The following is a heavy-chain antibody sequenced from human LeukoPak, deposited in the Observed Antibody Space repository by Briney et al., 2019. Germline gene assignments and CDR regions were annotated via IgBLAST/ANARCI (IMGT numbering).Heavy chain of an antibody. D-gene: IGHD3-16*02. J-gene: IGHJ4*02. CDR2: IKSKTGGGTT. V-gene: IGHV3-15*01. CDR1: GFTFSNAW. Sequence: GGSLRLSCAASGFTFSNAWMSLVRQAPGKGLEWVGRIKSKTGGGTTDYAAPVKGRFTISRDDSKNTLYLQMNSLKTEDTAVYYCVLSAGGYWGQGTLVTVSS. CDR3: VLSAGGY.